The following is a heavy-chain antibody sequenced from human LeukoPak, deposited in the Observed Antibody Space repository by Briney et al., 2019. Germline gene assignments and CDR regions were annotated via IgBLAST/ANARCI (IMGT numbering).Heavy chain of an antibody. CDR1: GYTFTSYG. J-gene: IGHJ4*02. Sequence: ASVKVSCTASGYTFTSYGINWVRQAPGQGLEWMGWISAYNGNTNYAQKFQGRVTITADESTSTAYMELSSLRSEDTAVYYCARGRDGYNGNYFDYWGQGTLVTVSS. CDR3: ARGRDGYNGNYFDY. D-gene: IGHD5-24*01. V-gene: IGHV1-18*01. CDR2: ISAYNGNT.